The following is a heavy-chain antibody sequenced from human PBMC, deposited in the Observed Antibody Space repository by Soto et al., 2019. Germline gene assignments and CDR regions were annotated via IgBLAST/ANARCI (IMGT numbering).Heavy chain of an antibody. J-gene: IGHJ6*03. CDR2: ISDSGGST. CDR3: AKGLGDYYSMDV. Sequence: EVQLLESGGGLVQPGGSLRLSCAASGFTFSSYTMSWVRQAPGKGLEWVSAISDSGGSTYYADSVKGRFTISRDNSKHTLFLQVNSLRAEDTAVYYCAKGLGDYYSMDVWGKGTTFTVSS. V-gene: IGHV3-23*01. CDR1: GFTFSSYT.